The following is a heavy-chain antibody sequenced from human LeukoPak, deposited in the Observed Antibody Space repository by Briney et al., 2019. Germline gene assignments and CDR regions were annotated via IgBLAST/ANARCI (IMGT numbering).Heavy chain of an antibody. J-gene: IGHJ4*02. CDR1: GFTFSSYA. V-gene: IGHV3-23*01. D-gene: IGHD3-10*01. CDR3: ANRFDTYGSKIDY. CDR2: ISGSGGNT. Sequence: PGGSLRLSCAASGFTFSSYAMSWVRQAPGKGLEWVSTISGSGGNTYYADSVKGRFTISRDNSKDTLYLQMNNVRAEDTAVYYFANRFDTYGSKIDYWGQGTLVTVSS.